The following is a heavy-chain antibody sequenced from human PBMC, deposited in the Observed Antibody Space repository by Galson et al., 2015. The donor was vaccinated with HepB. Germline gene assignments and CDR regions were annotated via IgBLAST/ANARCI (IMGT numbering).Heavy chain of an antibody. D-gene: IGHD6-19*01. CDR3: ARVAGTIYYYGMDV. V-gene: IGHV6-1*01. CDR1: GDSVSSNSAA. Sequence: CAISGDSVSSNSAAWNWIRRSPSRGLEWLGRAYYRSKWYSDYAVSVRSRISINVDTSRHQFSLQLNSVTPDDTAVYYCARVAGTIYYYGMDVWGQGTTVTVSS. CDR2: AYYRSKWYS. J-gene: IGHJ6*02.